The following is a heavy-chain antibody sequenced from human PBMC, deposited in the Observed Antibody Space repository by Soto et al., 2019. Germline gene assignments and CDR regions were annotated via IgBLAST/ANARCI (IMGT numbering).Heavy chain of an antibody. D-gene: IGHD4-17*01. V-gene: IGHV3-33*01. Sequence: QVQLVESGGGVVQPGRSLRLSCAASGFTFSSYGMHWVRQAPGKGLEWVAVIWYDGSNKYYADSVKGRFTISRDNSKNTLYLQMNSLRAEDTAVYYCARDPTDYGDYYFDYRGQGTLVTVSS. CDR2: IWYDGSNK. CDR3: ARDPTDYGDYYFDY. J-gene: IGHJ4*02. CDR1: GFTFSSYG.